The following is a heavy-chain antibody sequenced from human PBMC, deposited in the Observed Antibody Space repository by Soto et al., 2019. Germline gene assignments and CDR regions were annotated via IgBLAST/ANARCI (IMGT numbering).Heavy chain of an antibody. CDR3: ARGSVVATLKGSSSGWYYFDY. CDR2: FYYSGST. J-gene: IGHJ4*02. Sequence: TSETLSLTCTVSGGSISSSSYYWGWIRQPPGKGLEWIGSFYYSGSTYYNPSLKSRVTISVDTSKNQFSLKLSSVTAADTAVYYCARGSVVATLKGSSSGWYYFDYWGQGTLVTVSS. V-gene: IGHV4-39*01. CDR1: GGSISSSSYY. D-gene: IGHD6-19*01.